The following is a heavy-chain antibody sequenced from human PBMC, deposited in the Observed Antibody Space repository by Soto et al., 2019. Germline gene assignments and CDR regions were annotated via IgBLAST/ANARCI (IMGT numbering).Heavy chain of an antibody. D-gene: IGHD3-16*02. CDR1: GDSISNGDYY. Sequence: ASKTLSGTCTVCGDSISNGDYYWSWIRQPPGRGLEWIGYIDSSGSTYYNPSLKSRLTMSVDMSKNQFSLRLTSVTAADTAVYYCASRYLYWGQGLLVTVSS. CDR2: IDSSGST. CDR3: ASRYLY. V-gene: IGHV4-30-4*01. J-gene: IGHJ4*02.